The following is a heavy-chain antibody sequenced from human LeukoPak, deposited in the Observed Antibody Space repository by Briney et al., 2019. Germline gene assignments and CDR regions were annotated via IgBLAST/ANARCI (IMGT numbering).Heavy chain of an antibody. CDR1: GFTFSSYA. Sequence: GGSLRLSCAASGFTFSSYAMHWVRQAPGKGLEWVAVISYDGSNKYYADSVKGRFTISRDNSKNTLYLQMNSLRAEDTAVYYCARDQAAGTSRKYYYYYMDVWGKGTTVTVSS. CDR2: ISYDGSNK. D-gene: IGHD6-13*01. CDR3: ARDQAAGTSRKYYYYYMDV. J-gene: IGHJ6*03. V-gene: IGHV3-30*04.